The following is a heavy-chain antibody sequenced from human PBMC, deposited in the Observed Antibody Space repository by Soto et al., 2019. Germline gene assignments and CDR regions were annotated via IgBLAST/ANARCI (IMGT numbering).Heavy chain of an antibody. CDR2: IYYSGST. J-gene: IGHJ5*02. CDR3: ARHNTMVRGVMYPWWFDP. CDR1: GGYSSSYD. V-gene: IGHV4-59*08. Sequence: SETLCLTCTVAGGYSSSYDWSWIRQPPGKGLEWIGYIYYSGSTNYNPSLESRVTISVDTSKNQFSLKLSSVTAADTAVYYCARHNTMVRGVMYPWWFDPRGQGTLVTVSS. D-gene: IGHD3-10*01.